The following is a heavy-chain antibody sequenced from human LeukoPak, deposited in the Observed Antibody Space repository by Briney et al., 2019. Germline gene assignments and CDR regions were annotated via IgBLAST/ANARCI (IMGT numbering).Heavy chain of an antibody. CDR2: IDDSGET. J-gene: IGHJ4*02. Sequence: PSETLSLTCTVSGGSISSYYWSWIRQPPGKGLEWIGFIDDSGETNYNPSLKSRVTISVATSKNQFSLKLISESAADTAVYYCARHGGAYSFDYWGQGTLVTVSS. CDR3: ARHGGAYSFDY. V-gene: IGHV4-59*08. CDR1: GGSISSYY. D-gene: IGHD2-21*01.